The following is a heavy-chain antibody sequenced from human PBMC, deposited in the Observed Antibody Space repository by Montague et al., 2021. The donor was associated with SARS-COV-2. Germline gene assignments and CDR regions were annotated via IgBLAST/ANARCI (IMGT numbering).Heavy chain of an antibody. CDR2: IYSGGRK. V-gene: IGHV3-53*01. CDR3: ARDLGESRDY. CDR1: GFSVNNNH. Sequence: SLRLSCAASGFSVNNNHMSWVRQPPGKGLEWVSLIYSGGRKYYADSVKGRFAISRDSSNNTLYLHMNYLRAEDTAVYYCARDLGESRDYWGQGTLVTVSS. J-gene: IGHJ4*02. D-gene: IGHD3-16*01.